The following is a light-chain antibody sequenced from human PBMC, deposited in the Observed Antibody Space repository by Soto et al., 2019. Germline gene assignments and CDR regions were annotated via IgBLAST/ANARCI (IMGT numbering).Light chain of an antibody. Sequence: QSALAQPRSVSGSPGQSVTISCTGTSSDVGGYNYVSWYQQHPGKAPKLMIFDVSKWPSGVPDRFSGSKSGNMASLTISGLQAEDEADYYCCSFAGTYTYVFGTGTK. CDR3: CSFAGTYTYV. J-gene: IGLJ1*01. V-gene: IGLV2-11*01. CDR1: SSDVGGYNY. CDR2: DVS.